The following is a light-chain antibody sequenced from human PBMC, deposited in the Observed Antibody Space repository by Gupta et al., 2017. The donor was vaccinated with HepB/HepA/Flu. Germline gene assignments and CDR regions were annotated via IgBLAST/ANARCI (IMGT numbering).Light chain of an antibody. Sequence: SYVLTQPPSVSVAPGKTARITCGGITIGSKSVHWYQQKSGQAPVLVVYDDSVRPSGIPERFSGSNSGNTATLTISRVEAGDEDDYYCHVWDSSDVVFGGGTKLTVL. J-gene: IGLJ2*01. V-gene: IGLV3-21*03. CDR1: TIGSKS. CDR3: HVWDSSDVV. CDR2: DDS.